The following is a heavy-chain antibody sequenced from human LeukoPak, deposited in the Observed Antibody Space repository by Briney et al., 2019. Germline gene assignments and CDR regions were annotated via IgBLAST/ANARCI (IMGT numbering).Heavy chain of an antibody. D-gene: IGHD3-22*01. V-gene: IGHV3-7*01. CDR3: ASSHDSSGND. Sequence: GGSLRLSCVASGFSFSSYWMAWVRQAPGKGLEWVANIKNDGSHKYYVDSVRGRFTISRDNAKNSVYLEMNNLRADDTAVYFCASSHDSSGNDWGQGTMVTVSS. J-gene: IGHJ4*02. CDR2: IKNDGSHK. CDR1: GFSFSSYW.